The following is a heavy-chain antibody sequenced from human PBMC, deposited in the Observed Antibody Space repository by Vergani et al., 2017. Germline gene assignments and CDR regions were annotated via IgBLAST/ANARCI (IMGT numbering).Heavy chain of an antibody. CDR3: ARVNTETNGHLYYYYYMDV. CDR2: IDHTGRP. CDR1: GGSFTSYH. V-gene: IGHV4-34*01. D-gene: IGHD4-11*01. J-gene: IGHJ6*03. Sequence: QVQLQQWGGGLLKPSETLSLTCVVNGGSFTSYHWKWIRQSPGEGLEWVGDIDHTGRPDYNPSLKSRLTMSVDKSRNQFSLTLNSVTATDTAIYFCARVNTETNGHLYYYYYMDVWGQGTAVTVS.